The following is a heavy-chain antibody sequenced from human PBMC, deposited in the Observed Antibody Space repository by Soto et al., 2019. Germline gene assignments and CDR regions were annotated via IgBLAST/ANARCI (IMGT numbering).Heavy chain of an antibody. CDR2: IFHGWST. J-gene: IGHJ4*02. Sequence: QVQLQESGPGLVKPSGTLSLTCAVSGGSISSSNWWSWVRQPPGKGLEWIGGIFHGWSTDYNPSLKSRVTISVNESKNQFSLKLNSVTAADTAVYYCARGDYYDSRSGYYLEEWGQGTLVTVSS. V-gene: IGHV4-4*02. D-gene: IGHD3-22*01. CDR3: ARGDYYDSRSGYYLEE. CDR1: GGSISSSNW.